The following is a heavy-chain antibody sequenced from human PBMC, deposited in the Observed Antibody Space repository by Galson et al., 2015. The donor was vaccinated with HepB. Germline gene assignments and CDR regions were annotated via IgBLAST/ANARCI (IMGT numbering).Heavy chain of an antibody. J-gene: IGHJ3*02. CDR1: GGTFSSYA. D-gene: IGHD2-2*01. CDR3: ARPHFHCSSTSCYRAVGFVDAFDI. V-gene: IGHV1-69*13. CDR2: IIPIFGTA. Sequence: SVKVSCKASGGTFSSYAISWVRQAPGQGLEWMGGIIPIFGTANYAQKFQGRVTITADESTSTAYMELSSLRSEDTAVYYCARPHFHCSSTSCYRAVGFVDAFDIWGQGTMVTVSS.